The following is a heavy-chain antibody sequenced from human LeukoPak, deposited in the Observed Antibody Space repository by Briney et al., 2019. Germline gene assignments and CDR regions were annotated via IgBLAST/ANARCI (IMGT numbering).Heavy chain of an antibody. D-gene: IGHD6-13*01. Sequence: ASVKVSCKASGYTFTSYGISWVRQAPGQGLEWMGWISAYNGNTNYAQKLQGRVTMTTDTSTGTAYMELRSLRSDDTAVYYCARVSSSSWYGTVDYWGQGTLVTVSS. V-gene: IGHV1-18*01. CDR3: ARVSSSSWYGTVDY. CDR1: GYTFTSYG. CDR2: ISAYNGNT. J-gene: IGHJ4*02.